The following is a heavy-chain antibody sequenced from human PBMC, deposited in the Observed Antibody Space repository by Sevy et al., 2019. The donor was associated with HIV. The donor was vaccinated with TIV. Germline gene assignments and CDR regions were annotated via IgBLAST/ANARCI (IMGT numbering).Heavy chain of an antibody. CDR2: TYYRSKWYN. CDR3: ARGSIAAAGRGDYYYMDV. D-gene: IGHD6-13*01. CDR1: GDSVSSNSAA. Sequence: KQSQTLSLTCAISGDSVSSNSAAWNWIRQSPSRGLEWLGRTYYRSKWYNDYAVSVKSRITINPDTSKNQFSLQLNSVTPEDTAVYYCARGSIAAAGRGDYYYMDVWGKGTTVTVSS. J-gene: IGHJ6*03. V-gene: IGHV6-1*01.